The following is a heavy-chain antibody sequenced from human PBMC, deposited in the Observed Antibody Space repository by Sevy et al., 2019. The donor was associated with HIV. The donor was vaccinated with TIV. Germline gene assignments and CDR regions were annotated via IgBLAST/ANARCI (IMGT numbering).Heavy chain of an antibody. Sequence: ASVKVSCKASGYTFTSYGISWVRQAPGQGLEWMGWISAYNGNTNYAQKLQGRVTMTTDTSTSTAYMERRSLRSDDTAVYYCARGGSITIFGVVNGWFDPWGQGTLVTVSS. CDR1: GYTFTSYG. CDR3: ARGGSITIFGVVNGWFDP. D-gene: IGHD3-3*01. CDR2: ISAYNGNT. J-gene: IGHJ5*02. V-gene: IGHV1-18*01.